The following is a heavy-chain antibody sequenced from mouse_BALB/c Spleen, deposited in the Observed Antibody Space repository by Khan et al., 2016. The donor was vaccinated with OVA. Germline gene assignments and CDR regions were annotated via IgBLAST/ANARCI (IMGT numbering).Heavy chain of an antibody. CDR2: INPSNGRT. J-gene: IGHJ2*01. V-gene: IGHV1S81*02. CDR3: ARLPINFDY. Sequence: QVQLQQPGAELVNPGASVNLSCKASGYTLTSYWMHWVKQRPGQGLEWIGEINPSNGRTNYNEKFKSKATLTVDKSSSTAYMQLSSPTSEDSAVYYFARLPINFDYWGQGTTLTVSS. CDR1: GYTLTSYW.